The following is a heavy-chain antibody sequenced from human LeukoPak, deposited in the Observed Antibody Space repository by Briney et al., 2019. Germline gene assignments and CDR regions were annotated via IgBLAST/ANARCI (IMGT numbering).Heavy chain of an antibody. CDR1: GGSFSGYY. V-gene: IGHV4-34*01. CDR2: INHSGST. CDR3: VSTVSETAPYNWFDP. Sequence: SETLSLTCAVYGGSFSGYYWSWIRQPPGKGLEWIGEINHSGSTNYNPSLKSRVTISVDTSKNQFSLKLSSVTAADTAVYYCVSTVSETAPYNWFDPWGQGTLVTVSS. D-gene: IGHD5-18*01. J-gene: IGHJ5*02.